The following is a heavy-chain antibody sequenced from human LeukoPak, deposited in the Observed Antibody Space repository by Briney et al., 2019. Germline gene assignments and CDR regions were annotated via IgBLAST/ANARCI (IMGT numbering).Heavy chain of an antibody. D-gene: IGHD3-16*01. CDR3: ARASFWESPINWFAP. J-gene: IGHJ5*02. V-gene: IGHV1-18*01. CDR1: GYTFTSYG. Sequence: ASVTVSCTASGYTFTSYGISWVRRAPGQGLEWMGWISAYNGNTNYAQKLQGRVTMTTDTSTSTAYMELSRLTSDDTAVYYCARASFWESPINWFAPWGQGTLVTVSS. CDR2: ISAYNGNT.